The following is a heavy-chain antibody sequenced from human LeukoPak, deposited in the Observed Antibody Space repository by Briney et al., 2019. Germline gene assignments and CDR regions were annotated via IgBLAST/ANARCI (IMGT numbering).Heavy chain of an antibody. CDR2: ISGYNGNT. Sequence: VASVKVSCKASGYTFTTYGISWVRQAPGQGLEWMGWISGYNGNTNYAQKLQGRVTMTTDTSTSTAYMELRSLRSDDTAVYYCARDRGIISPSRDWFDPWGQGTLVTVPS. V-gene: IGHV1-18*01. D-gene: IGHD3-10*01. CDR1: GYTFTTYG. CDR3: ARDRGIISPSRDWFDP. J-gene: IGHJ5*02.